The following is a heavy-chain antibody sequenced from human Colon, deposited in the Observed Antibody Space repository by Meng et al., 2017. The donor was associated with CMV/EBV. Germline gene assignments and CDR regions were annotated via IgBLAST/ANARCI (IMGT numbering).Heavy chain of an antibody. J-gene: IGHJ4*02. CDR2: ISADKRYT. Sequence: VQLVQSGAEGKKPGASVKGSCKTSGYVFDLYGISWVRQAPGQGLEWMGWISADKRYTSYAQNLQDRVTMTTDASTSTAYMELRGLRSNDTAVYYCARVYEYSSSWGSDYWGQGTLVTVS. V-gene: IGHV1-18*01. D-gene: IGHD6-6*01. CDR1: GYVFDLYG. CDR3: ARVYEYSSSWGSDY.